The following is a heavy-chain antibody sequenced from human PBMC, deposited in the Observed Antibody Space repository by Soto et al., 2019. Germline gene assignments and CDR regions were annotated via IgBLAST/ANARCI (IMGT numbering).Heavy chain of an antibody. CDR2: INSDGSST. V-gene: IGHV3-74*01. CDR1: GFTFSSYW. J-gene: IGHJ6*02. CDR3: ARDRKPVFGVAIPRMDV. Sequence: GGSLRLSCAASGFTFSSYWMHWVRQAPGKGLAWVSRINSDGSSTSYADSVKGRFTISRDNAKNTLYLQMNSLRAEDTAVYYCARDRKPVFGVAIPRMDVWGQGTTVTVSS. D-gene: IGHD3-3*01.